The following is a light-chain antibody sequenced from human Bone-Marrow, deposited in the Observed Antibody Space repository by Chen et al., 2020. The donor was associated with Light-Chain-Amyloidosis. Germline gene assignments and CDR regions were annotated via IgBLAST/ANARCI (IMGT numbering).Light chain of an antibody. Sequence: EIVMTQSPATLSVSPGERATLSCRASQSINYKVAWYQHKPGQAPRLLIYGASTRATGIPARFSGSGSGTEFTLTISSMESEDVAIYYCQQYNNWPGTFGPGTKVDIK. J-gene: IGKJ3*01. CDR3: QQYNNWPGT. CDR2: GAS. V-gene: IGKV3-15*01. CDR1: QSINYK.